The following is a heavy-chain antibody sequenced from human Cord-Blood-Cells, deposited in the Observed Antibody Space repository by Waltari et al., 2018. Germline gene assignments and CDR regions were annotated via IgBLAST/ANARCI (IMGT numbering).Heavy chain of an antibody. CDR2: IIPILCTA. J-gene: IGHJ4*02. V-gene: IGHV1-69*01. D-gene: IGHD2-15*01. CDR3: AIMSYCSGSSCYSRDY. CDR1: GGTFSSYA. Sequence: QVQLVQSGAEVKQPGSSVKVSCNASGGTFSSYAISWVRQAPGQGLEWMGGIIPILCTANYAQKCQGRFTITADESTNTAYMELSSLRSEDTAVYYCAIMSYCSGSSCYSRDYWGQGTLVTVSS.